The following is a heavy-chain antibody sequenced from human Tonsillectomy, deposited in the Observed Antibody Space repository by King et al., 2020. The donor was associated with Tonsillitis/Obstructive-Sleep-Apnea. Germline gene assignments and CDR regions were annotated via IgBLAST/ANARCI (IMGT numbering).Heavy chain of an antibody. CDR3: ARDHFMDV. V-gene: IGHV3-30*01. J-gene: IGHJ6*03. Sequence: VQLVESGGGVVQPGRSLRLSCAASGFTFRSYVMHWVRQAPGKGLEWVAFISHDGRNKYYADSVKGRFTISRDNSKNTLYLQMNSLRTEDTAVYYCARDHFMDVWGKGTTATVSS. CDR1: GFTFRSYV. CDR2: ISHDGRNK.